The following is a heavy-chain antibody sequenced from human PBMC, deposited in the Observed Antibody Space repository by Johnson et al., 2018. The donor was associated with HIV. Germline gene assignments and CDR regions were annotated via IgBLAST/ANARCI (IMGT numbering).Heavy chain of an antibody. Sequence: VQLVESGGGLVQPGGSLRLSCAASGFTFSSYDMHWVRQATGKGLEWVSAIGTAGDTYYPGSVKGRFTISRENAKNSLYLQMNSLGAGDPAVYYCARGLTWDDAFDIWGKGTMVTISS. V-gene: IGHV3-13*01. CDR3: ARGLTWDDAFDI. D-gene: IGHD7-27*01. CDR2: IGTAGDT. J-gene: IGHJ3*02. CDR1: GFTFSSYD.